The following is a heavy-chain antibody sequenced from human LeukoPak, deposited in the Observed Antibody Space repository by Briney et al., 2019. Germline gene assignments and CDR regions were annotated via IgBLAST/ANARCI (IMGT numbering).Heavy chain of an antibody. CDR3: ARDVKRYYFDY. Sequence: SETLSLTCTVSGGPISSYYWSWIRQPPGKGLEWIGYIYYSGSTNYNPSLKSRVTISVDTSKNQFSLKLSSVTAADTAVYYCARDVKRYYFDYWGQGTLVTVSS. V-gene: IGHV4-59*01. CDR2: IYYSGST. J-gene: IGHJ4*02. CDR1: GGPISSYY. D-gene: IGHD6-25*01.